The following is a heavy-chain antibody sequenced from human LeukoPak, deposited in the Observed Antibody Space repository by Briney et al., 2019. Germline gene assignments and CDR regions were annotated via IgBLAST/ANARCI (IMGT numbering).Heavy chain of an antibody. V-gene: IGHV4-34*01. CDR2: INHRGDT. D-gene: IGHD1-1*01. J-gene: IGHJ4*03. CDR3: ARGPTISETGYFDY. CDR1: DGSFNTYY. Sequence: SEILSLTCAVYDGSFNTYYWSWIRQSPGKGLEWIAEINHRGDTNYNPSVKSRVTISVDTSKNQFSLKVNSLTAADTAVYYCARGPTISETGYFDYWGQGTLVTVSS.